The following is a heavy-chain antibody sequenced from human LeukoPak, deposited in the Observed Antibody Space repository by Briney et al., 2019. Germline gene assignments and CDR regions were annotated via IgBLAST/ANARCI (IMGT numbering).Heavy chain of an antibody. V-gene: IGHV4-39*01. CDR1: SDSISSYY. D-gene: IGHD2-21*02. CDR2: FYYSGNT. Sequence: SETLSLTCTVSSDSISSYYWGWIRQPPGKGLEWIASFYYSGNTYYNPSLKSRITISVDTSGNQFSLKLNSVTAADTAVYYCSRYGDRSNREFDYWGQGTLVTVSS. J-gene: IGHJ4*02. CDR3: SRYGDRSNREFDY.